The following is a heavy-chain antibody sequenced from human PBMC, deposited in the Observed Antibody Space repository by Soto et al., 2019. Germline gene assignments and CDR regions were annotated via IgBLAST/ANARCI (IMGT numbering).Heavy chain of an antibody. J-gene: IGHJ3*02. CDR1: GYTFTSYG. V-gene: IGHV1-18*01. D-gene: IGHD3-22*01. Sequence: QVQLVQSGAEVKKPGASVKVSCKASGYTFTSYGISWVRQAPGQGLEWMGWISAYNGNTNYAQKLQGRVTMTTDTSTRPGYMELRGLRSDDTAVDYCAVDWPLSDSRGYQRDDAFDIWGQGTVVTVSS. CDR2: ISAYNGNT. CDR3: AVDWPLSDSRGYQRDDAFDI.